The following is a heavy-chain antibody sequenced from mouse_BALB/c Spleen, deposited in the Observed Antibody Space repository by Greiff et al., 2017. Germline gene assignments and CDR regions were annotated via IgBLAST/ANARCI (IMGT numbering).Heavy chain of an antibody. Sequence: VQLQQSGPELVKPGASVRISCKASGYTFTSYYIHWVKQRPGQGLEWIGWIYPGNVNTKYNEKFKGKATLTADKSSSTAYMQLSSLTSEDSAVYYCARGRWLLQGYAMDYWGQGTSVTVSS. CDR2: IYPGNVNT. CDR1: GYTFTSYY. CDR3: ARGRWLLQGYAMDY. V-gene: IGHV1S56*01. J-gene: IGHJ4*01. D-gene: IGHD2-3*01.